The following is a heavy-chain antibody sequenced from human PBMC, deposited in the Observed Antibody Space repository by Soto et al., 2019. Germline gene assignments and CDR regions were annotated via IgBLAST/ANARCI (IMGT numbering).Heavy chain of an antibody. J-gene: IGHJ4*02. D-gene: IGHD3-22*01. Sequence: VQLVESGGGVVQPGRSLRLSCVASGFTFGSYAMHWVRQAPGKGLEWVAGISYHGSNEYYADSVKGRFTLSRDNSKSTLYLQMNSLRSEDTAVYYCARDADSSGYYVFDYWGQGTLVTVPS. CDR2: ISYHGSNE. CDR3: ARDADSSGYYVFDY. CDR1: GFTFGSYA. V-gene: IGHV3-30-3*01.